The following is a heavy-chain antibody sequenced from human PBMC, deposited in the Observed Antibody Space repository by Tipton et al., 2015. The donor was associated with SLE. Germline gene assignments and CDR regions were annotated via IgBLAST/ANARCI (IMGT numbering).Heavy chain of an antibody. V-gene: IGHV4-61*09. J-gene: IGHJ4*02. Sequence: TLFLTCSVSGDSISSGFYYWSWIRQPAGQGLEWIGHVHTRGSTNYNPSLKSRVTISLDTSKNQFSLELTSVTAADTAVYFCARGHYDYVKGYFDYWGQGTLVTVSS. CDR2: VHTRGST. CDR1: GDSISSGFYY. D-gene: IGHD3-16*01. CDR3: ARGHYDYVKGYFDY.